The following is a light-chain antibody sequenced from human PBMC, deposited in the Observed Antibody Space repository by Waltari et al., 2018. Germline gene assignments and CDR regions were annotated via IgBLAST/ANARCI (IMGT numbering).Light chain of an antibody. J-gene: IGLJ3*02. Sequence: QSVLTQPPSVSGAPGQRVTISCTGSSSNIGAGSDVHWYQQFSGTAPKLLIFDNDNRPSGVPDRFSVSRSGTSAYLAITGLQTDDEADYFCQSYDSGQWVFGGGTKVTVL. CDR3: QSYDSGQWV. V-gene: IGLV1-40*01. CDR2: DND. CDR1: SSNIGAGSD.